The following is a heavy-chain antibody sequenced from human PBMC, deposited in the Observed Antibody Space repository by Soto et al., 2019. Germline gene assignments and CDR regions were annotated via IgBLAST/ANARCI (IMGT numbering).Heavy chain of an antibody. CDR1: GFSFYDYA. Sequence: EVRLVESGGDLVEPGRSLRLSCAASGFSFYDYAMHWVRQVPGKGPEWVSGISWDSGSIAYADSVKGRFTISRDNAKNSLYLQMNSLRAEDTAVYFCAKDILRITVFGGYMNVWCKGTTVTVSS. D-gene: IGHD3-3*01. J-gene: IGHJ6*03. CDR2: ISWDSGSI. V-gene: IGHV3-9*01. CDR3: AKDILRITVFGGYMNV.